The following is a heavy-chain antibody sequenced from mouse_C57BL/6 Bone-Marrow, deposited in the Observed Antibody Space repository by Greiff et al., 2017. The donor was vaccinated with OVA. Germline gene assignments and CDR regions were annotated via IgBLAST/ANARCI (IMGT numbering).Heavy chain of an antibody. D-gene: IGHD1-1*01. CDR1: GYSFTDYN. V-gene: IGHV1-39*01. CDR3: ARESYYYGSSYEGCFDV. J-gene: IGHJ1*03. CDR2: INPNYGTT. Sequence: EVQLQESGPELVKPGASVKISCKASGYSFTDYNMNWVKQSNGKSLEWIGVINPNYGTTSYNQKFKGKATLTVDQSSSTAYMQLNSLTSEDSAVYYCARESYYYGSSYEGCFDVWGTGTTVTVSS.